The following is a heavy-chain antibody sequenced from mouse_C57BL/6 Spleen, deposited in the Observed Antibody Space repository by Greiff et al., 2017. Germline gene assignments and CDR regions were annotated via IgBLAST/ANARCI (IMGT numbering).Heavy chain of an antibody. V-gene: IGHV1-72*01. CDR2: IDPNSGGT. J-gene: IGHJ4*01. CDR1: GYAFSSSW. CDR3: ARITTVVAPKDYAMDY. Sequence: QVQLQQSGPELVKPGASVKISCKASGYAFSSSWMNWVKQRPGRGLEWIGRIDPNSGGTKYNEKFKSKATLTVDKPSSTAYMQLSSLTSEDSAVYYCARITTVVAPKDYAMDYWGQGTSVTVSS. D-gene: IGHD1-1*01.